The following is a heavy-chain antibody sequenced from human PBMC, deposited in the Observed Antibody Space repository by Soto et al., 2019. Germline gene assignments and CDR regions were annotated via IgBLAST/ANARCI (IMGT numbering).Heavy chain of an antibody. Sequence: SETLSLTCAVYGGSFSGYYWSWIRQPPGKGLEWIGEINHSGSTNYNPSLKSRVTISVDTSKNQFSLKLSSVTAADTAVYYCARGGHCSSTSCYSGYYYYGMDVWGQGTMVTVSS. J-gene: IGHJ6*02. V-gene: IGHV4-34*01. D-gene: IGHD2-2*01. CDR1: GGSFSGYY. CDR3: ARGGHCSSTSCYSGYYYYGMDV. CDR2: INHSGST.